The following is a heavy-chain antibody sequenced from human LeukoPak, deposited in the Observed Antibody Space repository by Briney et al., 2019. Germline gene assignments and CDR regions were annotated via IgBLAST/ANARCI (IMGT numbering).Heavy chain of an antibody. CDR2: IWYDGSDK. Sequence: GGSVRLSCAASGFAFSSYGMHWVRQAPGKGLEGVALIWYDGSDKYYTDSVKGRFTISRDNSKNTLSLQMNSLRAEDTAEYYCARGSSYNVGGGYYYAFDYWGQGTLVTVAS. J-gene: IGHJ4*02. CDR3: ARGSSYNVGGGYYYAFDY. D-gene: IGHD3-22*01. CDR1: GFAFSSYG. V-gene: IGHV3-33*01.